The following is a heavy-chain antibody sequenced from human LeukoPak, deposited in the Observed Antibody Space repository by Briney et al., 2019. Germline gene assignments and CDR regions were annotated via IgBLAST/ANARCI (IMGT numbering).Heavy chain of an antibody. J-gene: IGHJ4*02. CDR1: GFTFSSYS. CDR2: ISSSSSTI. CDR3: AKDTSIAAAGSRFDY. Sequence: GGSLRLSCAASGFTFSSYSMNWVRQAPGKGLEWVSYISSSSSTIYYADSVKGRFTISRDNAKNSLYLQMNSLRAEDTAVYYCAKDTSIAAAGSRFDYWGQGTLVTVSS. V-gene: IGHV3-48*01. D-gene: IGHD6-13*01.